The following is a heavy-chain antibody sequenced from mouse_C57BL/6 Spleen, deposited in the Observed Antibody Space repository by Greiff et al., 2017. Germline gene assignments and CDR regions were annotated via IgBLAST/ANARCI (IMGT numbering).Heavy chain of an antibody. D-gene: IGHD2-4*01. V-gene: IGHV5-4*03. J-gene: IGHJ4*01. CDR3: ARYDYDEGDYAMDY. CDR1: GFTFSSYA. Sequence: DVMLVESGGGLVKPGGSLKLSCAASGFTFSSYAMSWVRQTPEKRLEWVATISDGGSYTYYPDNVKGRFTISRDNAKNNLYLQMSHLKSEDTAMYYCARYDYDEGDYAMDYWGQGTSVTVSS. CDR2: ISDGGSYT.